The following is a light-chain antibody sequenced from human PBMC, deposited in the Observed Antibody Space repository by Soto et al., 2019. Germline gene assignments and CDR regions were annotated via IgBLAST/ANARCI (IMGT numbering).Light chain of an antibody. CDR3: QERSTWRRT. CDR2: DTS. CDR1: QSVSTY. Sequence: EIVLTQSPATLSVSAGEGATLSCRASQSVSTYLAWYQQKPGQAPRLLIYDTSNRATGIPARFSGSGSGTDFTLTISGLEPEDMAVYLCQERSTWRRTFGQGTKVEI. J-gene: IGKJ1*01. V-gene: IGKV3-11*01.